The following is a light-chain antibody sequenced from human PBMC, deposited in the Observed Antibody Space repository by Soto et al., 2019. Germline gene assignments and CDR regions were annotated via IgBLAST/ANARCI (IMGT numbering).Light chain of an antibody. V-gene: IGKV3-11*01. CDR1: QSVSTA. CDR2: DAS. CDR3: QQHRKRPPT. Sequence: EVVLTQSPVTLSLSPGDRAALSCRASQSVSTAVAWYQQKPGQAPRLLIYDASDRATGVPARFSGSGSGTDFTLTISSLEPEDFAVYFCQQHRKRPPTFGQGTKLDI. J-gene: IGKJ2*01.